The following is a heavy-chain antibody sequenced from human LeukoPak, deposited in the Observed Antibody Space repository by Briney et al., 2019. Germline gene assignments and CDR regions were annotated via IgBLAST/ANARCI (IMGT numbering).Heavy chain of an antibody. CDR2: ISGSGGST. J-gene: IGHJ5*02. V-gene: IGHV3-23*01. D-gene: IGHD6-13*01. CDR3: AKDRKGGYSSSWFDP. Sequence: GGSLRLSCAGAGFSITDHHMDWVRQAPGKGLEWVSAISGSGGSTYYADSVKGRFTISRDNSKNTLYLQMNSLRAEDTAVYYCAKDRKGGYSSSWFDPWGQGTLVTVSS. CDR1: GFSITDHH.